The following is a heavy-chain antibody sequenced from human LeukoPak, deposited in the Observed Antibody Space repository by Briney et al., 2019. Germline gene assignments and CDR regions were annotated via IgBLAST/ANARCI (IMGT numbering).Heavy chain of an antibody. CDR1: GYTFTGCY. CDR3: ARAESSNWDTKYYFDY. D-gene: IGHD4-11*01. J-gene: IGHJ4*02. CDR2: STPNSGGT. Sequence: ASVKVSCKASGYTFTGCYMHWVRQAPGQWLELMGRSTPNSGGTNYAQKFQGRVTMTRDTSISTAYMELSRLRSDDTAVYYCARAESSNWDTKYYFDYWGQGTLVTVSS. V-gene: IGHV1-2*06.